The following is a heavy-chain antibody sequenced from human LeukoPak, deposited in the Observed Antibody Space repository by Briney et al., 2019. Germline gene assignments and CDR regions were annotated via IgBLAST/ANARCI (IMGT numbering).Heavy chain of an antibody. J-gene: IGHJ3*02. V-gene: IGHV3-7*01. Sequence: GGSLRLSCAASGFTSGSYWMSWVRQAPGKGLEWVANIKQDGSEKYYEDSVKGRFTISRDNAKNSLYLQMNSLRAEDTAVYYCARLGGGHSSSWYDAFDIWGQGTMVTVSS. CDR2: IKQDGSEK. CDR1: GFTSGSYW. D-gene: IGHD6-13*01. CDR3: ARLGGGHSSSWYDAFDI.